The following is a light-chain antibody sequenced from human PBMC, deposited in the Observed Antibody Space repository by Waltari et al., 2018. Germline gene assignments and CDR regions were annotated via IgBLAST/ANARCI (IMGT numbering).Light chain of an antibody. J-gene: IGLJ2*01. Sequence: QSALTQPASVSGSPGQSITISCTGTSSDIGGYDYVSWYQQHPGKAPKLMIYDIIKRPSGVSDRFSGSKSGNTASLTISGLQAEDEADYYCSSYAPSSTVFGEGTKLTVL. CDR3: SSYAPSSTV. CDR1: SSDIGGYDY. CDR2: DII. V-gene: IGLV2-14*03.